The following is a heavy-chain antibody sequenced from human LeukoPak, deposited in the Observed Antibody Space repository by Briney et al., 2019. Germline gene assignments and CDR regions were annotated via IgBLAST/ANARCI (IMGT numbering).Heavy chain of an antibody. J-gene: IGHJ4*02. V-gene: IGHV4-39*07. D-gene: IGHD3-22*01. CDR3: ARDTTYYYDSSGYYTNPFDY. Sequence: SETLSLTCTVSGGSISSSSYYWGWIRQPPGKGLEWIGSIYYSGSTYYNPSLKSRVTISVDTSKNQFSLKLSSVTAADTAVYYCARDTTYYYDSSGYYTNPFDYWGQGTLVTVSS. CDR2: IYYSGST. CDR1: GGSISSSSYY.